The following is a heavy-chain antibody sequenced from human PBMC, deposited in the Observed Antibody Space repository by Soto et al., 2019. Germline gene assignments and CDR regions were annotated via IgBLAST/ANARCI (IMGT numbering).Heavy chain of an antibody. J-gene: IGHJ4*02. D-gene: IGHD3-3*01. CDR2: AYYTGTT. V-gene: IGHV4-59*13. CDR3: ARGPNYDFWSGYFRG. Sequence: SETLSLTCAVSGGSISSYYWSWIRQPPGKGLEWVGFAYYTGTTSYNPSLKSRVTISVDKSRNQFSLKLSSVTAADTAVYYCARGPNYDFWSGYFRGWGQGTLVTVSS. CDR1: GGSISSYY.